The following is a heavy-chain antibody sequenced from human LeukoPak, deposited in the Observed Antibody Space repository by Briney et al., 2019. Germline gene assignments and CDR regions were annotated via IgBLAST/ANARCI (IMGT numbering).Heavy chain of an antibody. Sequence: GGSLRLSCAASGFTFSSYWMHWVRQAPGKGLVWVSRINNDGSRTNYADSVKGRFTISRDNAKNTLYLQMNSLRAEDTAVYYCAMSYGSGSYSTTYFDYWGQGALVTVSS. J-gene: IGHJ4*02. CDR1: GFTFSSYW. CDR3: AMSYGSGSYSTTYFDY. D-gene: IGHD3-10*01. CDR2: INNDGSRT. V-gene: IGHV3-74*01.